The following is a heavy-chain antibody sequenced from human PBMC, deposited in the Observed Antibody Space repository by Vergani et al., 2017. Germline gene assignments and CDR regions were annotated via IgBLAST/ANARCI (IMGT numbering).Heavy chain of an antibody. CDR1: GGSISSGSYY. J-gene: IGHJ6*02. CDR2: IYTSGST. V-gene: IGHV4-61*02. CDR3: ARVRRGDSSGYYYYYGMDV. D-gene: IGHD3-22*01. Sequence: QVQLQESGPGLVKPSQTLSLTCTVSGGSISSGSYYWSWIRQPAGKGLEWIGRIYTSGSTNYNPSLKSRVTISVDTSKNQFSLKLSSVTAADTAVYYCARVRRGDSSGYYYYYGMDVWGQGTTVTVSS.